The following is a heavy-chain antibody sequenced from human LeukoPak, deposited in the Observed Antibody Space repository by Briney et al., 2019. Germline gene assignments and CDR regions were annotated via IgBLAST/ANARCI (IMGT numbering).Heavy chain of an antibody. Sequence: SQTLSLSCTVSGGSISSGSYYWSWIRQPAGKGLEWIGRIYTSGSTYYNPSLKSRVTISVDTSKNQFSLKLSSVTAADTALYYCARLEVTTKPFDYWGQGTLVTVSS. J-gene: IGHJ4*02. D-gene: IGHD2-21*02. CDR2: IYTSGST. CDR3: ARLEVTTKPFDY. CDR1: GGSISSGSYY. V-gene: IGHV4-61*02.